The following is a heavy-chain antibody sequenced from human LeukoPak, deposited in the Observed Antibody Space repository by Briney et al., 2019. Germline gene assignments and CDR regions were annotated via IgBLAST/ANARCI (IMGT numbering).Heavy chain of an antibody. CDR2: IYSGGST. CDR3: ARGVYMAAAQYAY. D-gene: IGHD6-13*01. Sequence: PGGSLRLSCAASGFTVSSNYMSWVRQAPGKGLEWVSVIYSGGSTYYADSVKGRFTISRHNSKNTLYLQMNSLRAEDTAVYYCARGVYMAAAQYAYWGQGTQVTVSS. V-gene: IGHV3-53*04. J-gene: IGHJ4*02. CDR1: GFTVSSNY.